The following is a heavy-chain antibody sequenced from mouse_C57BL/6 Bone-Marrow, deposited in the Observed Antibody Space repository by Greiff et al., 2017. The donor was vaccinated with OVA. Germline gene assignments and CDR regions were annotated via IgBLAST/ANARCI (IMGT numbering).Heavy chain of an antibody. CDR2: IWRGGST. J-gene: IGHJ4*01. D-gene: IGHD1-1*01. V-gene: IGHV2-5*01. CDR1: GFSLTSYG. CDR3: ANYYYGSSGYAMDY. Sequence: VKLKESGPGLVQPSQSLSITCTVSGFSLTSYGVHWVRQSPGKGLEWLGVIWRGGSTDYNAAFMSRLSITKDNSKSQVFFKMNSLQADDTAIYYCANYYYGSSGYAMDYWGQGTSVTVSS.